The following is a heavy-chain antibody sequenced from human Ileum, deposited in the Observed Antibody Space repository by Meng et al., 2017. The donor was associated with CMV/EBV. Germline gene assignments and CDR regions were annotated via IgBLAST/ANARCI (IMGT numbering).Heavy chain of an antibody. V-gene: IGHV6-1*01. J-gene: IGHJ5*02. CDR2: TYYRSKWYN. CDR1: AA. D-gene: IGHD2-15*01. Sequence: AAWNWIRQSPSRGLEWLGRTYYRSKWYNDYALSVKSRITINPDTSKNQFSLQLNSVTPEDTAVYYCARDRSGYCSGGSCYRDGGLDPWGQGTLVTVSS. CDR3: ARDRSGYCSGGSCYRDGGLDP.